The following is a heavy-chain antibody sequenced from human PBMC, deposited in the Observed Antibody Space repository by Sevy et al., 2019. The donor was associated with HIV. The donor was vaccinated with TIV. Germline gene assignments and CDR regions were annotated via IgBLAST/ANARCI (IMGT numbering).Heavy chain of an antibody. CDR2: INYSGST. CDR3: ARDSSGYYSFDY. Sequence: SETLSLTCTVSGGSISSSSYYWGWIRQPPGKGLEWIGSINYSGSTYYNPSLKSRVTISVDTSKNQFSLKLSSVTAADTAVYYCARDSSGYYSFDYWGQGTLVTVSS. V-gene: IGHV4-39*02. D-gene: IGHD3-22*01. J-gene: IGHJ4*02. CDR1: GGSISSSSYY.